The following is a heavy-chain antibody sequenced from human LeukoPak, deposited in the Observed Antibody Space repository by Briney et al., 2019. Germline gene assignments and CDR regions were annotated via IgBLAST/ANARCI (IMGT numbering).Heavy chain of an antibody. D-gene: IGHD6-19*01. CDR3: AAAVAGRGGYFDY. V-gene: IGHV3-48*01. CDR1: GFTFSSYS. Sequence: GGSLRLSCAASGFTFSSYSMNGVRQAPGRGVEGVSYISSSSSTIYYADSVKGRFTISRDNAKNSLYLQMNSLRAEDTTVYYCAAAVAGRGGYFDYWGQGTLVTVSS. J-gene: IGHJ4*02. CDR2: ISSSSSTI.